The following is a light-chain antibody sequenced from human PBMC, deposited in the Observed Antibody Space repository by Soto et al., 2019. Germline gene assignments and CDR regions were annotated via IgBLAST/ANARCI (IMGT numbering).Light chain of an antibody. CDR1: QSISSW. J-gene: IGKJ1*01. Sequence: DIQMTQSPSTLSASVGDRVTITCRASQSISSWLAWYQQKPGKAPKLLIYKASSLESGVPSRFSRSGSGTAFTLTISSLQPDDFATYYCQQYNNYWTFGQGTKVEIK. CDR2: KAS. V-gene: IGKV1-5*03. CDR3: QQYNNYWT.